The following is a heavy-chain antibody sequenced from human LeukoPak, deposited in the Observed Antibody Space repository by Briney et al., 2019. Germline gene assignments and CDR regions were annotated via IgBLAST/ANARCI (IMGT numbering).Heavy chain of an antibody. J-gene: IGHJ4*02. V-gene: IGHV1-69*01. CDR2: IIPIFGTA. Sequence: SVKVSCKASGGTFSSYAISWVRQAPGQGPEWMGGIIPIFGTANYAQKFQGRVTITADESTSTAYMELSSLRSEDTAVYYCARVGYSGYDFALGYWGQGTLVTVSS. D-gene: IGHD5-12*01. CDR3: ARVGYSGYDFALGY. CDR1: GGTFSSYA.